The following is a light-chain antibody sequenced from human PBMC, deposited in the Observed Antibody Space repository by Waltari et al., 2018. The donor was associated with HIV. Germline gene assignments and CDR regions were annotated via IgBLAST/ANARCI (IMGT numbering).Light chain of an antibody. J-gene: IGLJ2*01. Sequence: SYELTQPPSVSVSPGQTASITCSGDKLGDKNASWYQQKPGQSPVMVIYQDSERPSGIPERFSGSNSGNTATLTISGTQAMDEADYYCQAWDNSTAVFGGGTKLTVL. V-gene: IGLV3-1*01. CDR3: QAWDNSTAV. CDR2: QDS. CDR1: KLGDKN.